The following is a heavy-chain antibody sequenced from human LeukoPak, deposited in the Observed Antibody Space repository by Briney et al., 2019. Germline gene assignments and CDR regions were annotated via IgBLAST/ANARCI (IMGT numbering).Heavy chain of an antibody. CDR1: GFTFGDYA. CDR3: ARDAHP. Sequence: PGRSLRLSCTASGFTFGDYAMSWFRQAPGKGLEWVSYISSSSSTIYYADSVKGRFTISRDNAKNSLYLQMNSLRAEDTAVYYCARDAHPWGQGTLVTVSS. V-gene: IGHV3-48*01. J-gene: IGHJ5*02. CDR2: ISSSSSTI.